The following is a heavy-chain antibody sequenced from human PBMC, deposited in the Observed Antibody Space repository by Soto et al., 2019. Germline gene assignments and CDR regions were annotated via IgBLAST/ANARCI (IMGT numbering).Heavy chain of an antibody. V-gene: IGHV1-46*01. D-gene: IGHD2-2*01. CDR3: ASAYCSSTSCYYYYGMDV. CDR2: INPSGGST. J-gene: IGHJ6*02. CDR1: GYTFTSYY. Sequence: QVQLVQSGAEVKKPGASVKVSCKASGYTFTSYYMHWVRQAPGQGLEWMGIINPSGGSTSYAQKFLGRVTMTRDTSTSTVYMELSSLRSEDTAVYYCASAYCSSTSCYYYYGMDVWGQGTTVTVSS.